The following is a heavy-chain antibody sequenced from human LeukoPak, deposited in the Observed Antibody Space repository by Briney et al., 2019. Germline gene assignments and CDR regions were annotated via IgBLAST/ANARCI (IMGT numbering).Heavy chain of an antibody. CDR2: ITSSTNTI. V-gene: IGHV3-11*04. D-gene: IGHD6-19*01. CDR1: GFTFSDYY. CDR3: ARAGSRQWLDDLFDY. Sequence: TGGSLRLSCAASGFTFSDYYMSWIRQAPGKGLEWVSYITSSTNTIYYTDSVKGRFTISRDNAKKSLYLQMNSLRAEDTAVYYCARAGSRQWLDDLFDYWGQGTLVTVSS. J-gene: IGHJ4*02.